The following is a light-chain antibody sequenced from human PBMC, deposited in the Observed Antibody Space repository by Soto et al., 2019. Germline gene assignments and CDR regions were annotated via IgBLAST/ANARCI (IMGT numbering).Light chain of an antibody. CDR2: GAS. V-gene: IGKV3-20*01. J-gene: IGKJ1*01. Sequence: ETVLTQSPGTLTLSPGERATLSCRASQSVWSSLLAWYQHKPGQTPRLLIYGASSRATGIPDRFSGSGSGTDFTLTISRLEPQDFAVYYCQQYGRPWTFGQGTTVEI. CDR3: QQYGRPWT. CDR1: QSVWSSL.